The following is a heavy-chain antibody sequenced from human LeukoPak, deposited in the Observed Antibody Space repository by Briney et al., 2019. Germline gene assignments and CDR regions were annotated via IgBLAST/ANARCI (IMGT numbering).Heavy chain of an antibody. CDR1: GFTFSSYG. V-gene: IGHV3-33*01. CDR3: TRDKGYCSGGSCYWDY. D-gene: IGHD2-15*01. CDR2: IWFDARNE. Sequence: PGRSLRLSCAASGFTFSSYGMHWVRQAPGKGLEWVAGIWFDARNEHYADSVKGRFTISRDNSKNALYLQMDSLRADDTAVYYCTRDKGYCSGGSCYWDYWGQGTLVTVSS. J-gene: IGHJ4*02.